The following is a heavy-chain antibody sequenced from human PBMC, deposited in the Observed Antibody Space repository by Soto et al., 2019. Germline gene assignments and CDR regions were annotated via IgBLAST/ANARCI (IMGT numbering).Heavy chain of an antibody. J-gene: IGHJ4*02. CDR2: INHSGST. V-gene: IGHV4-34*01. CDR3: ARLKIAAAGTPIDY. Sequence: SETLSLTCAAYGGSFSGYYWSWIRQPPGKGLEWIGEINHSGSTNYNPSLKSRVTISVDTSKNQFSLKLSSVTAADTAVYYCARLKIAAAGTPIDYWGQGTLVTVSS. CDR1: GGSFSGYY. D-gene: IGHD6-13*01.